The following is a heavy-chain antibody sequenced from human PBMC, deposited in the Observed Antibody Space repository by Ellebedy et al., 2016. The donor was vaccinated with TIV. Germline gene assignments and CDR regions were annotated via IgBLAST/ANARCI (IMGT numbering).Heavy chain of an antibody. CDR3: TRFEIISGGGYGMDV. CDR2: IDNAGDT. V-gene: IGHV3-13*01. CDR1: GFTFSRYD. J-gene: IGHJ6*02. Sequence: GESLKISXAASGFTFSRYDMYWVRQSTRKGLEWVASIDNAGDTYHPGSVKGRFTISRENAKNSLYLQMNSLRVEDTAVYYCTRFEIISGGGYGMDVWGQGTTVTVSS. D-gene: IGHD3-16*01.